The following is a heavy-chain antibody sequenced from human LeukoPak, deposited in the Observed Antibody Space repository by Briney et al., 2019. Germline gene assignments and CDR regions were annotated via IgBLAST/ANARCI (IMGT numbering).Heavy chain of an antibody. CDR2: INSDGSST. CDR1: GFTFNSYW. J-gene: IGHJ4*02. D-gene: IGHD3-10*01. V-gene: IGHV3-74*01. CDR3: ARAHYYGSGSFDY. Sequence: GGSLRLSCAASGFTFNSYWMHWVRQAPGKGLVWVSRINSDGSSTSYADSVKGRFTISRDNAKNTLYLQMNSLRAEDTAVYYCARAHYYGSGSFDYWGQGTLVTVSS.